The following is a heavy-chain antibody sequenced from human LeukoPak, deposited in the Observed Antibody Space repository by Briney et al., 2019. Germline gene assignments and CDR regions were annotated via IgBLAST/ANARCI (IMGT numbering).Heavy chain of an antibody. Sequence: ASVKVSCKASGYTFTDYGISWVRQAPGQGLEWMGWISAYNGNTNYAQKLQGRVTMTTDTSTSTAYMELRSLRSDDTAVYYCARDNYDSSGYYSAGYWGQGTLVTVSS. V-gene: IGHV1-18*01. D-gene: IGHD3-22*01. CDR2: ISAYNGNT. J-gene: IGHJ4*02. CDR1: GYTFTDYG. CDR3: ARDNYDSSGYYSAGY.